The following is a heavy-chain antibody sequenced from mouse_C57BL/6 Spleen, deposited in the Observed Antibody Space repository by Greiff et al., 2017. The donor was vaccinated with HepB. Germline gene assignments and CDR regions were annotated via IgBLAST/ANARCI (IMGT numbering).Heavy chain of an antibody. Sequence: QVQLQQPGAELVKPGASVKLSCKASGYTFTSYWMQWVKQRPGQGLEWIGEIDPSDSYNNYNQKFKGKAKLTVDTSSSTAYMQLSSLTSEDSAVYYCARRWVRYFDYWGQGTTLTVSS. D-gene: IGHD1-1*02. CDR1: GYTFTSYW. CDR3: ARRWVRYFDY. CDR2: IDPSDSYN. J-gene: IGHJ2*01. V-gene: IGHV1-50*01.